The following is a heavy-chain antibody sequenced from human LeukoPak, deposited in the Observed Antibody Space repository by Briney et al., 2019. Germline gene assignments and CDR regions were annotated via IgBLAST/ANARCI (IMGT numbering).Heavy chain of an antibody. V-gene: IGHV3-30-3*01. CDR2: ISYDGSNK. J-gene: IGHJ4*02. Sequence: GGSLRLSCAASGFTFSSYAMHWVRQAPGKGLEWVAVISYDGSNKYYADSVKGRFTISRDDSKNTLYLQMNSLRAEDTAVYYCAKDGSSSSSDYWGQGTLVTVSS. D-gene: IGHD6-6*01. CDR1: GFTFSSYA. CDR3: AKDGSSSSSDY.